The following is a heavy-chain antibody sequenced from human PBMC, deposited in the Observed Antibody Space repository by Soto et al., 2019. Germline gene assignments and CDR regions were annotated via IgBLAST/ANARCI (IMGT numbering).Heavy chain of an antibody. CDR1: GGSISSSSYY. D-gene: IGHD6-19*01. CDR3: ARHEAPSGWYFDY. Sequence: QLQLQASGPGLVKPSETLSLTCTVSGGSISSSSYYWAWIRQPPGKGLEWIGSIYYSGGTYYNPSLKSRVTISVDTSKNQLSLKLSSVTAADTAVYYCARHEAPSGWYFDYWGQGTLVTVSS. CDR2: IYYSGGT. V-gene: IGHV4-39*01. J-gene: IGHJ4*02.